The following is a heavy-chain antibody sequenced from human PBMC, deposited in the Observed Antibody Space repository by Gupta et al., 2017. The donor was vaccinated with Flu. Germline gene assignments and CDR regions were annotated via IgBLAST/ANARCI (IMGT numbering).Heavy chain of an antibody. V-gene: IGHV3-23*01. CDR3: AKEGGGGSNWDGGYFDY. CDR2: IRDSGDK. Sequence: EVQLLESGGGLVQPGGSLRLSCAASGFTFSSYAMRWVRQAPGTGLEWSSGIRDSGDKYYADTGKGRFTSYRDKSKNTLYLKVKSLRAEDTDLYYCAKEGGGGSNWDGGYFDYWGRGTLITVSS. D-gene: IGHD1-1*01. J-gene: IGHJ4*02. CDR1: GFTFSSYA.